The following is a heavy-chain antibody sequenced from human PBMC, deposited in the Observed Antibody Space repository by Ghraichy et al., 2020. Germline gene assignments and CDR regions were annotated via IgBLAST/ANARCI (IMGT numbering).Heavy chain of an antibody. CDR3: ARVVRYYDVWGTKNWFDP. J-gene: IGHJ5*02. CDR1: GGSFSGYY. CDR2: INHSGST. Sequence: SETLSLTCAVYGGSFSGYYWSWIRQPPGKGLEWIGEINHSGSTNHNPSLKSRVTISVDTYKNQFSQKLSSVTAADTAVYYCARVVRYYDVWGTKNWFDPWGPGTLVTVSS. D-gene: IGHD3-3*01. V-gene: IGHV4-34*01.